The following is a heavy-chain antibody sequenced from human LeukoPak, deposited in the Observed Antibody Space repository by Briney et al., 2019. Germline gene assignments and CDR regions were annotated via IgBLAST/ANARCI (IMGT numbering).Heavy chain of an antibody. CDR3: ARGSGSYKAVDY. V-gene: IGHV3-53*01. J-gene: IGHJ4*02. CDR1: GCTVSSNY. CDR2: IYSGGST. D-gene: IGHD6-19*01. Sequence: GGSLRLSCAASGCTVSSNYMSWVRLAPGKGLEWVSVIYSGGSTYYADSVKGRFTISRDNSKNTLYLQMNSLRAEDTAVYYCARGSGSYKAVDYWGQGTLVTVSS.